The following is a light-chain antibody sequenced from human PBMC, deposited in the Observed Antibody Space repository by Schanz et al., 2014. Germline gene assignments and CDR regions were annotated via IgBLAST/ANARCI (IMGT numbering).Light chain of an antibody. Sequence: QSALTQPASVSGSPGQSITISCTGTSSDVGSYNTVSWYQQLPGKAPKLMIYEGSKRPSGVSNRFSGSKSGNTASLTISGLQAEDEADYYCQSYDSSLSGVVFGGGTKVTVL. V-gene: IGLV2-14*02. CDR2: EGS. CDR1: SSDVGSYNT. CDR3: QSYDSSLSGVV. J-gene: IGLJ2*01.